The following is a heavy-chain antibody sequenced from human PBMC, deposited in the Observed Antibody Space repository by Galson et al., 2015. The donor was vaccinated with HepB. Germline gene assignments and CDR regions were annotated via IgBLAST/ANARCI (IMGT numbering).Heavy chain of an antibody. CDR2: ISGSGAST. D-gene: IGHD3-9*01. J-gene: IGHJ6*02. V-gene: IGHV3-23*01. CDR1: GFIVSNNY. CDR3: ARGGGYDILTGYYGIYGLDV. Sequence: SLRLSCAASGFIVSNNYMNWVRQAPGKGLEWVSAISGSGASTYYADSVKGRFTISRDNSKSTLHLQMNSLRAEDTAIYYCARGGGYDILTGYYGIYGLDVWGQGTTVTVSS.